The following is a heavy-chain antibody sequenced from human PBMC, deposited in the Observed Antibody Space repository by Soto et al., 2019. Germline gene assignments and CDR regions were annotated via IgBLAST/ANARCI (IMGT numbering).Heavy chain of an antibody. CDR1: GYTFTGYY. J-gene: IGHJ6*02. V-gene: IGHV1-2*02. D-gene: IGHD2-2*01. CDR2: INPNSGGT. CDR3: AREDKYPYYYYGMDV. Sequence: ASVKVSCKASGYTFTGYYMHWVRQAPGQGLEWMEWINPNSGGTNYAQKFQGRVTMTRDTSISTAYMELSRLRSDDTAVYYCAREDKYPYYYYGMDVWGQGTTVTVSS.